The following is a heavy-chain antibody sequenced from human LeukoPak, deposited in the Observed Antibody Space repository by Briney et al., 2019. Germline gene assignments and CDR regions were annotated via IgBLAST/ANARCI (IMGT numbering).Heavy chain of an antibody. CDR2: ISGSGGST. D-gene: IGHD4-17*01. CDR3: AKDHNNRRSDVLRYFDY. V-gene: IGHV3-23*01. Sequence: GSLRLSCAASGFVFRAYAMSWVRQAPGKGLEWVSTISGSGGSTYYADSVKGRFAISRDNSKTTLYLQMNSLRAEDSAVYYCAKDHNNRRSDVLRYFDYWGQGTLVTVST. CDR1: GFVFRAYA. J-gene: IGHJ4*02.